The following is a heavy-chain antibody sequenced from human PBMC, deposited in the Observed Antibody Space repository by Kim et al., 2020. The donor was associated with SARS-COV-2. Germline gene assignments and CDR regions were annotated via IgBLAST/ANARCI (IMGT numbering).Heavy chain of an antibody. V-gene: IGHV4-31*02. CDR3: ARGSSIAVAGLDY. D-gene: IGHD6-19*01. J-gene: IGHJ4*02. Sequence: YSPSLKSRVTISVDTSKNQFSLKLSSVTAADTAVYYWARGSSIAVAGLDYWGQGTLVTVSS.